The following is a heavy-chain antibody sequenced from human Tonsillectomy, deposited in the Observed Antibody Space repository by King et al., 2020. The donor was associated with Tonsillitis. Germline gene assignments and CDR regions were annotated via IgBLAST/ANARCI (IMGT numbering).Heavy chain of an antibody. CDR1: GISFSSYA. J-gene: IGHJ6*02. Sequence: QLVQSGGGVVQPGGSLRLSCAASGISFSSYAMHWVRQAPGKGLEWVAVISYDGGTKSYADSVKGRLTISRDNPKSTSYLHMDSLRAEDTAVYYCVRITPSGILARRPWDHHYYYGTDVWGQGTTVIVSS. V-gene: IGHV3-30-3*01. CDR3: VRITPSGILARRPWDHHYYYGTDV. D-gene: IGHD5-12*01. CDR2: ISYDGGTK.